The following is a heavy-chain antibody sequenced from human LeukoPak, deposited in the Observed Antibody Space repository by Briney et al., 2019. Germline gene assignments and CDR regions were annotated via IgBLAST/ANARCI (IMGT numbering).Heavy chain of an antibody. CDR2: ISAYNGNT. D-gene: IGHD3-10*01. CDR1: GYTFTSYG. Sequence: GASVKVSCKASGYTFTSYGISWVRQAPGQGLEWMGWISAYNGNTNYAQKLQGRVTMTTDTSTRTAYMELRSLRSDDTAVYYCARDGFGELLLPSYYFDYWGQGTLVTVSS. J-gene: IGHJ4*02. V-gene: IGHV1-18*04. CDR3: ARDGFGELLLPSYYFDY.